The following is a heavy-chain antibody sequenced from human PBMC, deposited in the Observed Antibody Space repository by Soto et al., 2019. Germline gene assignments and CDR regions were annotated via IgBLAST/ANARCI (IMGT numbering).Heavy chain of an antibody. D-gene: IGHD6-13*01. CDR2: LYTSGST. CDR1: GDSISSYS. CDR3: AREGVFIAAAGTPPDLIAP. J-gene: IGHJ5*02. Sequence: PSETLSLTCTVSGDSISSYSWSWIRQVAGKGLEWIGRLYTSGSTKYSPSLKSRVTMSVDTSKNQFSLKLSSVTAADTAVYYCAREGVFIAAAGTPPDLIAPGGQGTLVTVSS. V-gene: IGHV4-4*07.